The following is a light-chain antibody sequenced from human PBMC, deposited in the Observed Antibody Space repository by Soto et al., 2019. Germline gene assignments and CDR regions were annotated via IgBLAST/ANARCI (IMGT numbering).Light chain of an antibody. V-gene: IGLV2-8*01. J-gene: IGLJ3*02. CDR2: EVT. CDR3: RSYGGSTNLV. CDR1: SSDVGGYNY. Sequence: QSALTQPPSASGSPGQSVTISCTGTSSDVGGYNYVTWYQQHPGKAPKLMIYEVTKRPSGVPDRFSGSKSGNPASLTVSGLQAEDEAEYYGRSYGGSTNLVFGAGTKLTVL.